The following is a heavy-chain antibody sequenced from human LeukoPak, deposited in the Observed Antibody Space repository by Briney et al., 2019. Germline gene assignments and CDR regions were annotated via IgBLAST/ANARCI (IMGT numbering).Heavy chain of an antibody. CDR3: AKQSAGSAAWYSLHYDF. CDR2: IGSGGDT. V-gene: IGHV3-23*01. J-gene: IGHJ4*02. Sequence: GGSLRLSCAASGFTFSNYAMTWVRLAPGKGLEWVSSIGSGGDTYYVDSVKGRFTISRDNSKDTLYLQMNGLRAEDTAVYFCAKQSAGSAAWYSLHYDFWGQGTLVTVSS. D-gene: IGHD6-13*01. CDR1: GFTFSNYA.